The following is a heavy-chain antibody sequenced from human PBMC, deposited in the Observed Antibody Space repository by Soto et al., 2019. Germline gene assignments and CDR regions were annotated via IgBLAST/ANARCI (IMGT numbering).Heavy chain of an antibody. Sequence: ASVKVSCKVSGYTLTELSMHWVRQAPGKGLEWMGGFDPEDGETIYAQKFQGRVTMTEDTSTDTAYMELSSLRSEDTAVYYCATTVVVAATRGLDPWGQGTLVTVYS. CDR3: ATTVVVAATRGLDP. J-gene: IGHJ5*02. CDR1: GYTLTELS. D-gene: IGHD2-15*01. V-gene: IGHV1-24*01. CDR2: FDPEDGET.